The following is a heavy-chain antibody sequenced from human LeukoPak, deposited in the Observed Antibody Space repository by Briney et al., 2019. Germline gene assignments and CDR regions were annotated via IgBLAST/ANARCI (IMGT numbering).Heavy chain of an antibody. CDR1: GFTFSSYS. Sequence: GGSLRLSCAASGFTFSSYSMNWVRQAPGKGLERVSYISSSSSTIYYADSVKGRFTISRDNAKNSLYLQMNSLRAEDTAVYYCARAGHDYGGNIIDYWGQGTLVTVSS. D-gene: IGHD4-23*01. CDR3: ARAGHDYGGNIIDY. J-gene: IGHJ4*02. CDR2: ISSSSSTI. V-gene: IGHV3-48*01.